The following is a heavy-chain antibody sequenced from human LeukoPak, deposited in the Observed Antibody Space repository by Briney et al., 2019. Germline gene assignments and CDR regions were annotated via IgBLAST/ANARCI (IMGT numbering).Heavy chain of an antibody. V-gene: IGHV1-24*01. CDR2: FDPEDGET. D-gene: IGHD6-19*01. CDR3: AAIAVAGTGYDAFDI. CDR1: GYTLTGLS. J-gene: IGHJ3*02. Sequence: GASVKVSCKVSGYTLTGLSMHWVRQAPGKGLEWMGGFDPEDGETIYAQKFQGRVTMTEDTSTDTAYMELSSLRSEDTAVYYCAAIAVAGTGYDAFDIWGQGTMVTVSS.